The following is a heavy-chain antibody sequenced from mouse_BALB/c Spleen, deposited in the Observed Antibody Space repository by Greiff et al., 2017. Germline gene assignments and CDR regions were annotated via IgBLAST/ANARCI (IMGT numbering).Heavy chain of an antibody. CDR3: ARDLSLYAYDEFAY. CDR1: GFSLTSYG. Sequence: VQVVESGPGLVAPSQSLSITCTVSGFSLTSYGVHWVRQPPGKGLEWLGVIWAGGSTNYNSALMSRLSISKDNSKSQVFLKMNSLQTDDTAMYYCARDLSLYAYDEFAYWGQGTLVTVSA. J-gene: IGHJ3*01. D-gene: IGHD2-2*01. CDR2: IWAGGST. V-gene: IGHV2-9*02.